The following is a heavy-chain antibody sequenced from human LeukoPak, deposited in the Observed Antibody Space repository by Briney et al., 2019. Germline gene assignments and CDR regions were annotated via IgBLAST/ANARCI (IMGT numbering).Heavy chain of an antibody. Sequence: GSSVKVSCKASGGTFSSYAISWVRQALGQGLEWMGRIIPILGIANYAQKFQGRVTITADKSTSTAYMELSSLRSEDTAVYYCARERDDYGDYHFDYWGQGTLVTVSS. D-gene: IGHD4-17*01. CDR1: GGTFSSYA. CDR3: ARERDDYGDYHFDY. J-gene: IGHJ4*02. CDR2: IIPILGIA. V-gene: IGHV1-69*04.